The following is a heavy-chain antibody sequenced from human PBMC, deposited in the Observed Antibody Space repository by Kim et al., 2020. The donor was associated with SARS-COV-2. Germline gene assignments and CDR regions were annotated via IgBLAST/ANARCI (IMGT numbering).Heavy chain of an antibody. CDR3: AKDMSKLNYYYYYGMDV. J-gene: IGHJ6*02. Sequence: VKGRFTISRDNSKNTLYLQMNSLRAEDTAVYYCAKDMSKLNYYYYYGMDVWGQGTTVTVSS. V-gene: IGHV3-30*02.